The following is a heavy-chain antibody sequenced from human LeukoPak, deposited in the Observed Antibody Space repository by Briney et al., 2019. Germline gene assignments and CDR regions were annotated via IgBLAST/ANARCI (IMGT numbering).Heavy chain of an antibody. V-gene: IGHV4-4*02. Sequence: SGTLSLTCAVSGGSISSSNWWRWVRQPPGKGLEWIGDVYQSGSTNFNPSLKSRVSISVDTSKNQFSLKLSSVTAADTAVYYCARREGGVGYSYGLYYWGQGTLVTVSS. CDR1: GGSISSSNW. J-gene: IGHJ4*02. D-gene: IGHD5-18*01. CDR3: ARREGGVGYSYGLYY. CDR2: VYQSGST.